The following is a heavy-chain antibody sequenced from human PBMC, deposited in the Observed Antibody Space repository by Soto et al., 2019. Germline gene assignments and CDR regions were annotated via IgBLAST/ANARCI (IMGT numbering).Heavy chain of an antibody. Sequence: EVQLVESGGGLVQPGGSLRQSCEDSGFTFSSYSMNWVRQAPGKGLEWVSYISSSSSTIYYADSVKGRFTISRDNAKNSLYLQMNSLRAEDTAVYYCARDRYCSGRSCYSDFDYWGQGTLVTVSS. V-gene: IGHV3-48*01. CDR1: GFTFSSYS. CDR3: ARDRYCSGRSCYSDFDY. J-gene: IGHJ4*02. D-gene: IGHD2-15*01. CDR2: ISSSSSTI.